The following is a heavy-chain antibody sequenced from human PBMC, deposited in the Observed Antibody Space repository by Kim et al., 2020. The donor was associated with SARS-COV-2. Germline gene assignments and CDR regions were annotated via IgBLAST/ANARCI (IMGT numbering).Heavy chain of an antibody. CDR1: GCSISSSSYY. V-gene: IGHV4-39*01. D-gene: IGHD3-10*01. CDR3: ARRSGRRGVFYYDYYGMDV. J-gene: IGHJ6*02. Sequence: SETLSLTCTVSGCSISSSSYYWGWIRQPPGKGLVWFGSIYYSGSTYYNPSLKSRVTISVDTSKNQFSLKLSSVTAADTAVYYCARRSGRRGVFYYDYYGMDVWGQGTTVTVSS. CDR2: IYYSGST.